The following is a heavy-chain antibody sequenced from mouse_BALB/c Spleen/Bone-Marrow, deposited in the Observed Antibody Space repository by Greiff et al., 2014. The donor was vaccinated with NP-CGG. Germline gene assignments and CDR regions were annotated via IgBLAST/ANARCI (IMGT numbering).Heavy chain of an antibody. CDR2: IDPYYGGT. Sequence: SGPELEKPGASVKISCKASGYSFTGYNMNCVKQSDGRSLEWIGNIDPYYGGTSYNQKFRGKATLTVDKSSSTAYMQLTSLTSEDSAVYYCARNHFGSNSLGYWGQGTLVTVSA. V-gene: IGHV1S135*01. J-gene: IGHJ3*01. CDR1: GYSFTGYN. D-gene: IGHD1-1*01. CDR3: ARNHFGSNSLGY.